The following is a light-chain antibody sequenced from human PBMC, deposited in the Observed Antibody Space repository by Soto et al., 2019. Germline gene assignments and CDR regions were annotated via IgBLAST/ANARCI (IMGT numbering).Light chain of an antibody. CDR2: DGS. J-gene: IGKJ5*01. Sequence: EIVLTQSPASLSLSPGGRATLSSRASQSVSSYLAWYQQKPGQAPRLLIYDGSNWGTGIPARFSGSGSGTDFALTISSLEPEDVEVYYCQQRSNWPPITFGQGTRLEI. CDR3: QQRSNWPPIT. V-gene: IGKV3-11*01. CDR1: QSVSSY.